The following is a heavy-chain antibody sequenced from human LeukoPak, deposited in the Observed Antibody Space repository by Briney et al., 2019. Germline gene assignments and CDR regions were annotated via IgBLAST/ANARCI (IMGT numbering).Heavy chain of an antibody. V-gene: IGHV3-23*01. CDR1: GFTFSSYA. CDR3: AKGPRVATTTDFFDY. J-gene: IGHJ4*02. CDR2: VSGSGAST. D-gene: IGHD1-26*01. Sequence: PGGSLRLSCAASGFTFSSYAMTWVRQAPGKGLEWVSTVSGSGASTNYADSVKGRFTISRDNSKNTLYLQMNSLSADDTAVFYCAKGPRVATTTDFFDYWGQGTLVTVSS.